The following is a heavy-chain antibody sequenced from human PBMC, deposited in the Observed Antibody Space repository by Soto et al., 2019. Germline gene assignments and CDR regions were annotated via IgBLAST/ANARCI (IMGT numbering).Heavy chain of an antibody. J-gene: IGHJ4*02. CDR2: INPNSGNT. CDR3: ARGRDYYDSSGSDLDY. Sequence: QVQLVQSGAEVKKPGASVKVSCKASGYTFTGYYMHWVRQAPGQGLEWMGWINPNSGNTGYAQKFQGRVTMTRNTSISTAYMELSSLRSEDTAVYYCARGRDYYDSSGSDLDYWGQGTLVTVSS. CDR1: GYTFTGYY. V-gene: IGHV1-8*02. D-gene: IGHD3-22*01.